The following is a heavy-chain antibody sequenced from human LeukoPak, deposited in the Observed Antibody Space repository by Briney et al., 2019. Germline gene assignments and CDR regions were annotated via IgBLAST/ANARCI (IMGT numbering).Heavy chain of an antibody. J-gene: IGHJ2*01. CDR3: AKKWLRSFDL. Sequence: GGSLRLSCAASGFAFSTYAMSWVRQAPGKGLEWVSTISGSGGNTYYGDSVKGRFTISRDNSKNTLYLQMNSLRAEDTAVYYCAKKWLRSFDLWGRGSLVTVSS. V-gene: IGHV3-23*01. D-gene: IGHD5-12*01. CDR1: GFAFSTYA. CDR2: ISGSGGNT.